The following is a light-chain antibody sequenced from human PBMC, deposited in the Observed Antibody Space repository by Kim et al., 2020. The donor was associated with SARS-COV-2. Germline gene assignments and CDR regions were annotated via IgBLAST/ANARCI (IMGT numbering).Light chain of an antibody. CDR2: GAS. CDR3: QQYHLWPT. J-gene: IGKJ1*01. CDR1: QSVGNA. V-gene: IGKV3-15*01. Sequence: SVPRGEGAPPSSRARQSVGNALAWYQQTPGQPTRLLFYGASTRATDIPARFIGGGSGKEFTLTISSPQSEDFAVYYWQQYHLWPTFGQGTKVDIK.